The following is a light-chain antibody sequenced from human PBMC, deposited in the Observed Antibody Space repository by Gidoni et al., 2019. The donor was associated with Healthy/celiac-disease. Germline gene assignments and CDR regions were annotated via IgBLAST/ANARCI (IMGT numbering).Light chain of an antibody. J-gene: IGKJ2*01. V-gene: IGKV1-9*01. Sequence: DIQLTQSPSFLSASVGDRVTTTCRASQGIGSYLAWYQQKPGKAPKLLIYAASTLQSGVPSRFSGSGSGTEFTLTISSLQPEDFATYYCQQLNGYPYTFGQGTKLEIK. CDR3: QQLNGYPYT. CDR1: QGIGSY. CDR2: AAS.